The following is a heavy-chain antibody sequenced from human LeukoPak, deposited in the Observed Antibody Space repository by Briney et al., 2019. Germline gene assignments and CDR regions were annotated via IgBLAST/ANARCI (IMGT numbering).Heavy chain of an antibody. Sequence: GGSLRLSCAASGFTFSTFAMIWVRQPPGKGLEWVSSIFQGGGEIHYADSVRGRFTISRDNSKSTLFLQMNSLRAEDTAIYYCATSRQVLLPFEAWGQGTLVTVSS. CDR3: ATSRQVLLPFEA. CDR1: GFTFSTFA. J-gene: IGHJ5*02. V-gene: IGHV3-23*01. D-gene: IGHD3-9*01. CDR2: IFQGGGEI.